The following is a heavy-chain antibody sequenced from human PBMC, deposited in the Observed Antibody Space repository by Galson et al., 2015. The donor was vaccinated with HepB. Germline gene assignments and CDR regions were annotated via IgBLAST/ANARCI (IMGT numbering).Heavy chain of an antibody. CDR1: GYTLTELS. V-gene: IGHV1-24*01. J-gene: IGHJ6*02. Sequence: SVKVSCKVSGYTLTELSMHWVRQAPGKGLEWMGGFDPEDGETIYAQKFQGRVTMTEITSTDTAYMELSSLRSEDTAVYYWTTDIAAAGTVGDYYGMDVWGQGTTVTVSS. CDR3: TTDIAAAGTVGDYYGMDV. D-gene: IGHD6-13*01. CDR2: FDPEDGET.